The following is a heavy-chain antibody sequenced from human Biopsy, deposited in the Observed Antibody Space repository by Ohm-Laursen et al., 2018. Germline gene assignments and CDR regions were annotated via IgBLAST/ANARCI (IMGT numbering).Heavy chain of an antibody. CDR2: INHRGFT. J-gene: IGHJ6*02. D-gene: IGHD2-2*01. CDR3: AKNLAVSSYALDI. CDR1: GGSLSGYY. Sequence: TLSLTCAVYGGSLSGYYWNWIRQSPGKGLEWIGEINHRGFTSNNPSLKSRVTISVDTSKNQFSLKLGSVTAADTAVYYCAKNLAVSSYALDIWGQGTTVTVSS. V-gene: IGHV4-34*01.